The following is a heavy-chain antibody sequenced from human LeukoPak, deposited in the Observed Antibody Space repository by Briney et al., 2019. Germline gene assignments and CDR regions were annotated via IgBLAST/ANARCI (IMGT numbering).Heavy chain of an antibody. Sequence: SQTLSLTCDISGDSVSSNSAAWNWIRQSPSRGLEWLGGTYYRSELYNDYSVSVKSRITINPDTSKNQFSLQLNSVTPEDTAVYYCARGGYYGSGSFYSTQTSVFDYWGQGTLVTVSS. CDR1: GDSVSSNSAA. CDR3: ARGGYYGSGSFYSTQTSVFDY. D-gene: IGHD3-10*01. V-gene: IGHV6-1*01. CDR2: TYYRSELYN. J-gene: IGHJ4*02.